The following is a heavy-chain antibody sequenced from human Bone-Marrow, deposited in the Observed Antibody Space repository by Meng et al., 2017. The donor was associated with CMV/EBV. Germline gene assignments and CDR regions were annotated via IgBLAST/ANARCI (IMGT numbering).Heavy chain of an antibody. J-gene: IGHJ4*02. CDR1: GFTFSSYS. CDR3: ASDFYAADHY. Sequence: GESLKISCAASGFTFSSYSMNWVRQAPGKGLEWVSSISSSSSYIYYADSVKGRFTISRDNAKNSLYLQMNSLRAEDTAVYYCASDFYAADHYWGQGTLVTVSS. D-gene: IGHD3-16*01. CDR2: ISSSSSYI. V-gene: IGHV3-21*01.